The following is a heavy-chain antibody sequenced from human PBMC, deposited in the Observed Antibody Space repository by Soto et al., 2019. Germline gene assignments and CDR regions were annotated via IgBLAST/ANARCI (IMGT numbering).Heavy chain of an antibody. J-gene: IGHJ2*01. Sequence: EVQLVESGGALVQPGGSLRLSCAASGFTFSNYAIHWVRQAPGKGLEYVSAISSNAINTYYANSVKGRFTISRDNSQNIVYLQMGSLRTEDMAVYYCARKGSATTASHWYFDLWGRGTLVSVSS. V-gene: IGHV3-64*01. D-gene: IGHD2-15*01. CDR1: GFTFSNYA. CDR2: ISSNAINT. CDR3: ARKGSATTASHWYFDL.